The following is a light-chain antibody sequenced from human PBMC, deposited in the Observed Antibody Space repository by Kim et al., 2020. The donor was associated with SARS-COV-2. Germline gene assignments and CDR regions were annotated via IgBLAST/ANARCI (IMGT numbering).Light chain of an antibody. CDR3: QQSYSTPQT. Sequence: DIQMTQSPTSLSASVGDRVTITCRASQSIRTYLNWYQQKPGIAPKLLIYDASSLQSGVPSRFSGSGSGSDFTLTISSLQPEDFASYYFQQSYSTPQTFGQGTKVDIK. CDR1: QSIRTY. J-gene: IGKJ1*01. V-gene: IGKV1-39*01. CDR2: DAS.